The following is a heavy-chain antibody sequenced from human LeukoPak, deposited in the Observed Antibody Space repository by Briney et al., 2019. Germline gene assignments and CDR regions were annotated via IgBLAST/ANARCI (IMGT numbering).Heavy chain of an antibody. CDR3: ARQGGGDSYYYYYYGMDV. CDR1: GGSISSSSYC. J-gene: IGHJ6*02. CDR2: IYYSGST. Sequence: SETLSLTCTVSGGSISSSSYCWGWIRQPPGKGLEWIGSIYYSGSTYYNPSLKSRVTISVDTSKNQFSLKLSSVTAADTAVYYCARQGGGDSYYYYYYGMDVWGQGTTVTVSS. D-gene: IGHD2-21*02. V-gene: IGHV4-39*01.